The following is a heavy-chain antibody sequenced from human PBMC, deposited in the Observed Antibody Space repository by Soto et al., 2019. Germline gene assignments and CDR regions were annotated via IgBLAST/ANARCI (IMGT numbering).Heavy chain of an antibody. CDR3: TRLSPSVRRTFHDY. CDR1: GFTFSGSA. CDR2: VRTKAYNFAT. Sequence: QLVESGGGLVQPGGSLKLSCAASGFTFSGSAMHWVRQASGKGLEWVGRVRTKAYNFATAYAASVKGRFSISRDDSKNTAYLQMNSLKTEATALYYCTRLSPSVRRTFHDYWGQGTLVTVSS. D-gene: IGHD6-19*01. V-gene: IGHV3-73*01. J-gene: IGHJ4*02.